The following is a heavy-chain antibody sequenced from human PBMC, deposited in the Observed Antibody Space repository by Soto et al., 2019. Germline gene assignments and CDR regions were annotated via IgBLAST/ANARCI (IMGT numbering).Heavy chain of an antibody. D-gene: IGHD3-10*01. CDR3: AREVITMVRGPQGAFDI. Sequence: QVQLQESGPGLVKPSQTLSLTCTVSGGSISSGGYYWSWIRQHPGKGLEWIGYIYYSGSTYYNPSRKSRVTISVDTSKNQFSLKLSSVTAADTAVYYCAREVITMVRGPQGAFDIWGQGTMVTVSS. CDR2: IYYSGST. CDR1: GGSISSGGYY. V-gene: IGHV4-31*03. J-gene: IGHJ3*02.